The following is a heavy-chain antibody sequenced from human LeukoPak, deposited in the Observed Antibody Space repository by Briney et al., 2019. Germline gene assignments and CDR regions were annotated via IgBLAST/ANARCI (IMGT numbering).Heavy chain of an antibody. J-gene: IGHJ3*02. CDR1: GFTVSSNF. Sequence: GGSLRLSCAASGFTVSSNFMSWVRQAPGKGPQWVSVIYKSGDTYYADSVKGRFTISRDNSKNTVYLQMNSLRAEDTAVYYCARVQYHYPYSDAFDIWGRGTMITVSS. V-gene: IGHV3-53*01. D-gene: IGHD2-15*01. CDR3: ARVQYHYPYSDAFDI. CDR2: IYKSGDT.